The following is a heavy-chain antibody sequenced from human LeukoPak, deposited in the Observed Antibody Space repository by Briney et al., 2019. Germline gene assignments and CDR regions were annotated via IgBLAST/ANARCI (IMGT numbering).Heavy chain of an antibody. D-gene: IGHD3-9*01. CDR3: TRGSYDVLSGYSTLVEY. J-gene: IGHJ1*01. CDR2: VYYSGRT. V-gene: IGHV4-39*01. Sequence: SETLSLTCTVSRGSIISSFYYWGWIRQPPGKGLEWSGNVYYSGRTYYNPSLKSRLPISVDTSQTHFSLRLSSVTAADTPLYYCTRGSYDVLSGYSTLVEYWGQGTLVTVSS. CDR1: RGSIISSFYY.